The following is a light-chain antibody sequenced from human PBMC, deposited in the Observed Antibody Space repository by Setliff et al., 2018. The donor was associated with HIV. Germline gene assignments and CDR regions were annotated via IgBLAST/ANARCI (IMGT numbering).Light chain of an antibody. CDR1: GSDVGGYNY. Sequence: QSALTQPASVSGSPGQSITISCTGTGSDVGGYNYVSWYQLHPGKAPKLMIFDVSERPSGVSNRFSGSKSGNTASLTISGLQAEDEANYYCLSHTSRSTYVFGTGTKVTVL. J-gene: IGLJ1*01. CDR2: DVS. CDR3: LSHTSRSTYV. V-gene: IGLV2-14*03.